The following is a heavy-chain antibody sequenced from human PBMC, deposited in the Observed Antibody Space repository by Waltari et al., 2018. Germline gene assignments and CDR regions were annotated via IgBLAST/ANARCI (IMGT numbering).Heavy chain of an antibody. Sequence: QVQLVQSGAEVKKPGSSVKVSCKASGGTFSSYAIRWVRQAPGQGPEWMGRIIPIFGTANYAQKFQGRVTITADKSTSTAYMELSSLRSEDTAVYYCARKSEGYYYGSGSYPDAFDIWGQGTMVTVSS. CDR3: ARKSEGYYYGSGSYPDAFDI. V-gene: IGHV1-69*08. CDR2: IIPIFGTA. D-gene: IGHD3-10*01. CDR1: GGTFSSYA. J-gene: IGHJ3*02.